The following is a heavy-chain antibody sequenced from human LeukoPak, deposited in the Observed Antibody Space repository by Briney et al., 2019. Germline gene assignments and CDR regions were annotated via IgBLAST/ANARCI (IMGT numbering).Heavy chain of an antibody. V-gene: IGHV4-34*01. D-gene: IGHD1-26*01. Sequence: PSETLSLTCAVYGGSFSGYYWSWIRQPPGKGLEWIGEINHSGSTNYNPSLKSRVTISVDTSKNQFSLKLSSVTAADTAVYYCARGYWSSGSYHDYWGQGTLVTVSS. CDR2: INHSGST. CDR1: GGSFSGYY. CDR3: ARGYWSSGSYHDY. J-gene: IGHJ4*02.